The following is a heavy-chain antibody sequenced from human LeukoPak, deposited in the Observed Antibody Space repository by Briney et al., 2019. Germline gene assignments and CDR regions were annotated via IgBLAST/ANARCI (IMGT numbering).Heavy chain of an antibody. D-gene: IGHD3-10*01. Sequence: VGSLRLSCAASGFTFRSHAMHWVRQAPGKGLEWVAGISYDGSYQHYVDSVKGRFTITRDNSKNTLDLQSNSLRGDDTAVYYCVAEIGARDFGDWGQGTLVTVSS. J-gene: IGHJ4*02. CDR2: ISYDGSYQ. CDR1: GFTFRSHA. V-gene: IGHV3-30-3*01. CDR3: VAEIGARDFGD.